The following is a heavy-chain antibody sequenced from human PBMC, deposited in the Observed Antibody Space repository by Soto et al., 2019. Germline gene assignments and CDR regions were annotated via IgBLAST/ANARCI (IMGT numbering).Heavy chain of an antibody. V-gene: IGHV1-46*01. CDR1: GYTFTYYH. J-gene: IGHJ4*02. Sequence: QVQLVQSGAEVKNPGASVKVSCKASGYTFTYYHVHWVRQAPGQGLEWMGIINPNGGDTTYAQKFQGRVTMTRDTSTSTVYMEVSSLRSEDTALYYCARVPYSDGFLFYLDFWGQGTLVTVSS. CDR2: INPNGGDT. CDR3: ARVPYSDGFLFYLDF. D-gene: IGHD5-18*01.